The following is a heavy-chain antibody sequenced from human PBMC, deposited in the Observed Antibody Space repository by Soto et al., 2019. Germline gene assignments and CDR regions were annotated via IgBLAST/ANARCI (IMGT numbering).Heavy chain of an antibody. CDR1: GGSFSGYY. CDR2: INHSGST. D-gene: IGHD2-2*01. J-gene: IGHJ5*02. V-gene: IGHV4-34*09. CDR3: ARDQGVVVVPAAGRWFDP. Sequence: SETLSLTCAVYGGSFSGYYWSWIRQPPGKGLEWIGEINHSGSTNYNPSLKSRVTISVDTSKNQFSLKLSSVTAADTAVYYCARDQGVVVVPAAGRWFDPWGQGTLVTVSS.